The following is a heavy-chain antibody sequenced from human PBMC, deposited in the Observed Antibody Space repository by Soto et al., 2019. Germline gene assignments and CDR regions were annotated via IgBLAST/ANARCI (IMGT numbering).Heavy chain of an antibody. J-gene: IGHJ3*02. CDR3: AKADGDYFSAFDI. V-gene: IGHV3-23*01. CDR2: ISGSGGST. Sequence: LRLSCAASGFTFSSYVMSWVRQAPGKGLEWVSAISGSGGSTYYADSVKGRFTISRDNSKNTLYLQMNSLRAEDTAVYYCAKADGDYFSAFDIWGQGTMVTVSS. D-gene: IGHD4-17*01. CDR1: GFTFSSYV.